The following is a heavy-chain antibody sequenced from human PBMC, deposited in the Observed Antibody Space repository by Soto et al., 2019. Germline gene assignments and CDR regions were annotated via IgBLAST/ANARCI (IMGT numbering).Heavy chain of an antibody. CDR3: ARGPGGDSSSFYYYYYYKDV. CDR2: IYYSGST. CDR1: GGSISSYY. V-gene: IGHV4-59*01. D-gene: IGHD6-6*01. J-gene: IGHJ6*03. Sequence: SETLSLTCTVSGGSISSYYWSWIRQPPGKGLEWIGYIYYSGSTNYNPSLKSRVTISVDTSKNQFSLKLSSVTAADTAVYYCARGPGGDSSSFYYYYYYKDVWGKGTTVTVSS.